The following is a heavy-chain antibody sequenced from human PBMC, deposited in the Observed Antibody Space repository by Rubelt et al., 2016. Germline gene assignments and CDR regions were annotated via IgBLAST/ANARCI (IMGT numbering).Heavy chain of an antibody. CDR3: ARGGATAAGDNDAFDI. D-gene: IGHD6-13*01. CDR1: GGTFSSYA. Sequence: QVQLVQSGAEVKKPGSSVKVSCKASGGTFSSYAISWVRQAPGQGLEWMGGIIPIFGTANYAQKFQGRVTITADESTSTAYMERSRLRSEDTAVYYGARGGATAAGDNDAFDIWGQGTMVTVSS. J-gene: IGHJ3*02. CDR2: IIPIFGTA. V-gene: IGHV1-69*01.